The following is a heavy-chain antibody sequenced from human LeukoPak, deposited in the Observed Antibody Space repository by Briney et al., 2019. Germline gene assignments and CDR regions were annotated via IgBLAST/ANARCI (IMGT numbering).Heavy chain of an antibody. CDR3: ARGTGYCSSTSCYLDY. D-gene: IGHD2-2*01. J-gene: IGHJ4*02. V-gene: IGHV4-34*01. CDR2: INHSGST. CDR1: GGSFSGYY. Sequence: SETLSLTCAVYGGSFSGYYWSWIRQPPGKGLEWIGEINHSGSTNYNPSLKSRVTISVDTSKNQFSLKLSSVTAADTAVYYCARGTGYCSSTSCYLDYWGQGTLGNVSS.